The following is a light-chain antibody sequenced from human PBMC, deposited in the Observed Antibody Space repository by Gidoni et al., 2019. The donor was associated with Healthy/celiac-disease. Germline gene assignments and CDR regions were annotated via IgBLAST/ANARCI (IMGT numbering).Light chain of an antibody. CDR2: GAS. CDR3: QQYMT. V-gene: IGKV3-15*01. J-gene: IGKJ1*01. CDR1: QSVSSN. Sequence: EIVMTQSPATLSVSPGERATLACRASQSVSSNLARYQQKPGQAPRPLIYGASTRATGIPARFSGSGSGTEFTLTISSMQSEDFAVYYCQQYMTFGQGTKVEIK.